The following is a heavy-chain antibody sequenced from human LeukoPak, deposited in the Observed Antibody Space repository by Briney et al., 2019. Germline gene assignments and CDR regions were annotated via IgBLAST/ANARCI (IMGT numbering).Heavy chain of an antibody. J-gene: IGHJ4*02. CDR1: GGSISSYY. D-gene: IGHD5-18*01. CDR2: VHSSGTT. Sequence: SETLSLTCTVSGGSISSYYWSWIRQPAGKGLEWIGRVHSSGTTNYNPSLKSRVAMSMDTSKNQLSLKLSSVTAADTAVYYCARDGLYNYGYSYFDYWGQGTLVTVSS. V-gene: IGHV4-4*07. CDR3: ARDGLYNYGYSYFDY.